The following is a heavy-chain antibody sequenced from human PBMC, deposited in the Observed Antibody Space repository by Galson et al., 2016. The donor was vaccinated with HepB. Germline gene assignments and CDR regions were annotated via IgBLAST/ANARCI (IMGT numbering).Heavy chain of an antibody. J-gene: IGHJ4*02. Sequence: SLRLSCAASGFTFSSYGMHWVRQAPGKGLAWVAFIFYDGSNKYYADSVKGRFTIYRDNSNNTLYLQMNSLRAEDTAVYYCVRDRSGYSGSYFDGVPFYYWGQGTLVTVSS. CDR1: GFTFSSYG. V-gene: IGHV3-33*01. CDR3: VRDRSGYSGSYFDGVPFYY. D-gene: IGHD1-26*01. CDR2: IFYDGSNK.